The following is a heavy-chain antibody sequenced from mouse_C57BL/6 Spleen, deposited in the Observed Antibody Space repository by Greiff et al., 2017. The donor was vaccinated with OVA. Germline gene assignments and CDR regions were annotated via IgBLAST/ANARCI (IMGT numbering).Heavy chain of an antibody. CDR3: ARREDYGSSPWFAY. CDR2: IYPSDSDT. J-gene: IGHJ3*01. CDR1: GYTFTSYW. V-gene: IGHV1-61*01. Sequence: QVQLQQPGAELVRPGSSVKLSCKASGYTFTSYWMDWVKQRPGQGLEWIGNIYPSDSDTHYNQKFKDKATLTVDKSSSTAYMQLSSLTSEDSAVYDGARREDYGSSPWFAYWGQGTLVTVSA. D-gene: IGHD1-1*01.